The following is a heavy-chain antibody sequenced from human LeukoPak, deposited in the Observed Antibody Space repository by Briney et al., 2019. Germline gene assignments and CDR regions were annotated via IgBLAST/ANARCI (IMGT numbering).Heavy chain of an antibody. D-gene: IGHD2-2*01. CDR1: GYSFTSYW. CDR3: ASSPGISAYYSSTSCRYGMDV. Sequence: GESLKISCKGSGYSFTSYWISWVRQMPGKGLEWMGRIDPSDSYTNYSPSFQGHVTISADKSISTAYLQWSSLKASDTAMYYCASSPGISAYYSSTSCRYGMDVWGQGTTVTVSS. CDR2: IDPSDSYT. V-gene: IGHV5-10-1*01. J-gene: IGHJ6*02.